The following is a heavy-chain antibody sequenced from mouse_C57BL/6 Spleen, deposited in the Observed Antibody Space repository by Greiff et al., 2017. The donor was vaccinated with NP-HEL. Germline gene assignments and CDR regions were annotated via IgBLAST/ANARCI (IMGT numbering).Heavy chain of an antibody. J-gene: IGHJ3*01. Sequence: VQLQQSGTVLARPGASVKMSCKPSGYTFTSYWMHWVKQRPGQGLEWIGAIYPGNSDTSYNQKFKGKAKLTAVTSASTAYMELSSLTNEDSAVYYCTRAYGSPYGFAYWGQGTLVTVSA. D-gene: IGHD1-1*01. CDR3: TRAYGSPYGFAY. V-gene: IGHV1-5*01. CDR1: GYTFTSYW. CDR2: IYPGNSDT.